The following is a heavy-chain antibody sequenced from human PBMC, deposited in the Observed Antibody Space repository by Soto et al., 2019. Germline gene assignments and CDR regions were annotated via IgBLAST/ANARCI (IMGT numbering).Heavy chain of an antibody. V-gene: IGHV3-72*01. CDR1: GLTFSDRY. J-gene: IGHJ4*02. Sequence: LSLSCAASGLTFSDRYMDWVRQAPGKGLEWVGRIRKKTNSYTTEYAASVKGRFIISRDDSTNSLYLQMSSLKTEDTAVYYCTTVTTVDYYFDYWGQGTLVTVSS. CDR2: IRKKTNSYTT. CDR3: TTVTTVDYYFDY. D-gene: IGHD4-17*01.